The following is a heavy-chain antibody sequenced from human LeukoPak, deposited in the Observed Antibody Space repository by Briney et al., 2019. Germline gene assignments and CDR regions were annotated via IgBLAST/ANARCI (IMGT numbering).Heavy chain of an antibody. Sequence: GGSLRLSCAPSGFTFSRHWMSWVRQAPGKGLEWVANINQDGSGKYYVDSVKGRFTISRDNAKNSLYLQMSSLRSEDTAIYYCAEGTTGWGQGTLVTVSS. D-gene: IGHD1-1*01. CDR2: INQDGSGK. CDR3: AEGTTG. J-gene: IGHJ1*01. CDR1: GFTFSRHW. V-gene: IGHV3-7*01.